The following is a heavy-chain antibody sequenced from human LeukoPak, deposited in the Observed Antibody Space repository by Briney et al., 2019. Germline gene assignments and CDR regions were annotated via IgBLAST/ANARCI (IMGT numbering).Heavy chain of an antibody. CDR3: LCDGNAFDI. J-gene: IGHJ3*02. D-gene: IGHD2-15*01. CDR2: ISWNSGSI. Sequence: GRSLRLSCAASGFTFDDYVMHWVRQAPGKGLECVSCISWNSGSIGYADSVKGRFTIARDNAKNSLYLQMNSLRAEDTALYYCLCDGNAFDIWGQGTMVTVSS. V-gene: IGHV3-9*01. CDR1: GFTFDDYV.